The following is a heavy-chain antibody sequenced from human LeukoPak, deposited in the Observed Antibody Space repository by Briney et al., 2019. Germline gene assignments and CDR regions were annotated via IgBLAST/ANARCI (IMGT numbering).Heavy chain of an antibody. Sequence: HPGGSLRLSCAASGFIISSYDMSWVRQAPGKGMEWVSGISGSGRSTYYADSVKGRFTISRDNSKNTVYLQMNGLRADDTAVYYCAKDLLPWGQGTLVTVSS. CDR2: ISGSGRST. V-gene: IGHV3-23*01. J-gene: IGHJ5*02. D-gene: IGHD1-26*01. CDR1: GFIISSYD. CDR3: AKDLLP.